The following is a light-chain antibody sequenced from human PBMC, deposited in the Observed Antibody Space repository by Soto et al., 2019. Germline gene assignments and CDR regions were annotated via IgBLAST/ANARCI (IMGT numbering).Light chain of an antibody. CDR2: AAS. Sequence: DIEMTQSPCSLSASVGDRVTITCRASQSISSYLNWYQQKPGKAAKLLIYAASSLQSGVPSRFSGSGSGTDFTLTISSLQPEDFATYYCQQSYSTPPTFVGGTQVDIK. CDR1: QSISSY. CDR3: QQSYSTPPT. J-gene: IGKJ4*01. V-gene: IGKV1-39*01.